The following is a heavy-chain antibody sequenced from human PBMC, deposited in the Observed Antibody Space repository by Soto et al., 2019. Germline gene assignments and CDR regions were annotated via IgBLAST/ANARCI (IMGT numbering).Heavy chain of an antibody. CDR3: AKTVHAMIIVCH. V-gene: IGHV3-23*01. D-gene: IGHD3-22*01. Sequence: PWGSERQCVVDAGCVDLGDARSFVRQAPGKGLEWVSAISGSGGSTYYADSVKGRFTISRDNSKNTLYLQMNSLRAEDTAVYYCAKTVHAMIIVCHRGYGTLVTVSS. J-gene: IGHJ4*01. CDR2: ISGSGGST. CDR1: GCVDLGDA.